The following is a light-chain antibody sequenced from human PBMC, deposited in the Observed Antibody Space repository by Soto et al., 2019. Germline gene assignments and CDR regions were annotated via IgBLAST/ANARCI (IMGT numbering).Light chain of an antibody. J-gene: IGKJ2*01. CDR3: QQYGSSPYT. CDR1: QSVNSNS. V-gene: IGKV3-20*01. Sequence: EIMLTQSPGTLSLSPGERATLSCRAGQSVNSNSVAWYQQKPGQAPRLLIHGASSRATDIPDRFSGSGSGTDFTLNISRLEPEDFAVYYCQQYGSSPYTFCQGTKLEIK. CDR2: GAS.